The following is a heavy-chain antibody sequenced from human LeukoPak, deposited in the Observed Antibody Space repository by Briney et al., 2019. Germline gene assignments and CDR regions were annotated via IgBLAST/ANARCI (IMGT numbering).Heavy chain of an antibody. CDR1: GFTFRNYA. J-gene: IGHJ4*02. Sequence: GGSLRLSRVASGFTFRNYAMSWVRQSPGKGLEWISAISNDGVYTFHADSVKGRLTISRDNSKNTLYLQMDSLRAEDTAIYYCAKGSSGGRPYYFDYWGQGTLVTVSS. D-gene: IGHD3-22*01. CDR2: ISNDGVYT. CDR3: AKGSSGGRPYYFDY. V-gene: IGHV3-23*01.